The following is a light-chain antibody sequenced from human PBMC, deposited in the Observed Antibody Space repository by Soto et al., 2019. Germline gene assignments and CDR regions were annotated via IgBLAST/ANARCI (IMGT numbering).Light chain of an antibody. V-gene: IGLV2-23*02. CDR2: EVN. CDR3: CSYAGSRWV. CDR1: SDDIGNFNL. Sequence: QSALTQPASGSGSPGQSITFSCTGSSDDIGNFNLVSWYQQYPGKASKLILYEVNKRPLGVSDRFSGSKSGNTASLTISGLQAEDEADYHCCSYAGSRWVFGGGTKVTVL. J-gene: IGLJ3*02.